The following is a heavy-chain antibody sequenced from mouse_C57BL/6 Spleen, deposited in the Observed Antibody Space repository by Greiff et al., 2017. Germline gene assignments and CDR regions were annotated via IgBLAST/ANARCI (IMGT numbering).Heavy chain of an antibody. D-gene: IGHD2-1*01. CDR2: IDPENGDT. J-gene: IGHJ3*01. V-gene: IGHV14-4*01. CDR3: TEIYYGNYEAFAY. CDR1: GFNIKDDY. Sequence: VQLQQSGAELVRPGASVKLSCTASGFNIKDDYMHWVKQRPEQGLEWIGWIDPENGDTEYDSKFQGKATITADTSSNTAYLQLSSLTSEDTAVYYSTEIYYGNYEAFAYWGQGTLVTVSA.